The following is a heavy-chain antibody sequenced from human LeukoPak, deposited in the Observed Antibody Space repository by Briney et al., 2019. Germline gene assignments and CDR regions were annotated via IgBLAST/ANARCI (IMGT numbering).Heavy chain of an antibody. CDR1: GYTFTGYY. J-gene: IGHJ3*02. D-gene: IGHD2-2*01. CDR2: INPNSGGT. CDR3: AREVVVPAATHDAFDI. Sequence: GASVKVSCKASGYTFTGYYMHWVRQAPGQGLEWMGWINPNSGGTNYAQKFQGRVTMTRDTSISTAYMELSRLRSDDTAVYYCAREVVVPAATHDAFDIWGQGTMVTVSS. V-gene: IGHV1-2*02.